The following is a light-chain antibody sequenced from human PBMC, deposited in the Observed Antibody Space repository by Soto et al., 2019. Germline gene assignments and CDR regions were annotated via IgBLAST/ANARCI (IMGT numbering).Light chain of an antibody. Sequence: DIQMTQSPFTLSASVRDRVTITCRASQSISSWLAWYQQKPGKAPKLLIYDASSLESGVPSRFSGSGSGTEFTLTISSLQPDDFATYYCQQYNSYSPTFGQGTKVDI. CDR3: QQYNSYSPT. J-gene: IGKJ1*01. CDR2: DAS. V-gene: IGKV1-5*01. CDR1: QSISSW.